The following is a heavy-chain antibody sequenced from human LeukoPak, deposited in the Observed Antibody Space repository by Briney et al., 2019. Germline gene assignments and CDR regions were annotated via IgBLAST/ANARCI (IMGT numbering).Heavy chain of an antibody. CDR2: IIPILGIA. D-gene: IGHD3-22*01. J-gene: IGHJ6*02. CDR3: ASSIWVDYYDSSGNNYYYYGMDV. V-gene: IGHV1-69*04. CDR1: GGTFSGYA. Sequence: SVKVSCKASGGTFSGYAISWVRQAPGQGLEWMGRIIPILGIANYAQKFQGRVTITADKSTSTAYMELSSLRSEDTAVYYCASSIWVDYYDSSGNNYYYYGMDVWGQGTTVTVSS.